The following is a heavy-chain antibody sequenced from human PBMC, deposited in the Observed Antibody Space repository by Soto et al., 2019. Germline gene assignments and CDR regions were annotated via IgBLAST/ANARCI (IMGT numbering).Heavy chain of an antibody. D-gene: IGHD3-3*01. CDR3: ARRVFP. CDR1: GGSFSGYY. V-gene: IGHV4-34*09. CDR2: INHSGST. Sequence: SETLSLTCAVYGGSFSGYYWSWIRQPPGKGLEWIGEINHSGSTYYNPSLKSRVTISVDTSKNQFSLKLSSVTAADTAVYYCARRVFPWGQGTPVTGSS. J-gene: IGHJ5*02.